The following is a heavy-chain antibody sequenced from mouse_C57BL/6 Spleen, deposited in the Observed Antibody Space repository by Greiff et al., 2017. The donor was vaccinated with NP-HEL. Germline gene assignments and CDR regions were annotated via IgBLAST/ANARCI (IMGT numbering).Heavy chain of an antibody. Sequence: QVQLQQSGPGLVQPSQSLSITCTVSGFSLTSYGVHWVRQSPGKGLEWLGVIWSGGSPDYNAAFISRLSISKDNSKSQVFFKMNSLQADDTAIYYCARNSYYYGSSYNFDYWGQGTTLTVSS. J-gene: IGHJ2*01. V-gene: IGHV2-2*01. CDR1: GFSLTSYG. D-gene: IGHD1-1*01. CDR2: IWSGGSP. CDR3: ARNSYYYGSSYNFDY.